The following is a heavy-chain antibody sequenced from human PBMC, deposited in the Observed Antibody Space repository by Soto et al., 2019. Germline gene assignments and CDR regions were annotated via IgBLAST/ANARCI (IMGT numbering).Heavy chain of an antibody. CDR3: ARRAVQHVSYGMDV. CDR1: GYSFTSYW. V-gene: IGHV5-51*01. J-gene: IGHJ6*02. CDR2: IYPGDSDT. D-gene: IGHD1-1*01. Sequence: PGVSMKISCQGSGYSFTSYWIGWVRQLTGKGLEWMGIIYPGDSDTRYSPSFQGQVTISADKSISTAYLQWSSLKASDTAMYYCARRAVQHVSYGMDVWGQGTTVTVSS.